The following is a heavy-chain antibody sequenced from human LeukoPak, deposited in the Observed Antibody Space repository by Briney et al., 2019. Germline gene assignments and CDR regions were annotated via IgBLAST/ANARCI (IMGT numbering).Heavy chain of an antibody. CDR1: GFTFSSYG. CDR3: AKDRPTVYSSSWLHFLDS. D-gene: IGHD6-13*01. Sequence: GGTLRLSCAASGFTFSSYGMIWVRQAPGKGLEWVSGISGSGGSTYVADSVKGRFTVSRDNSKNTLYLQMNSLRADGTAVYYCAKDRPTVYSSSWLHFLDSWGQGTLVTVSS. CDR2: ISGSGGST. V-gene: IGHV3-23*01. J-gene: IGHJ4*02.